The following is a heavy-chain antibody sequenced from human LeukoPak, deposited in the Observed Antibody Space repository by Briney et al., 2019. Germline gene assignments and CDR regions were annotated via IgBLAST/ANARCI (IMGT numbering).Heavy chain of an antibody. Sequence: PGGSLRLSCLSSGFTFSSYGMHWVRQAPGKGLEWVAFIWYDGSNKYYADSVKGRFTISRDNAKNSLYLQMSSLRAEDTAVYYCARWFGSGSYYGYWGQGTLVTVSS. V-gene: IGHV3-33*03. D-gene: IGHD3-10*01. CDR1: GFTFSSYG. CDR3: ARWFGSGSYYGY. J-gene: IGHJ4*02. CDR2: IWYDGSNK.